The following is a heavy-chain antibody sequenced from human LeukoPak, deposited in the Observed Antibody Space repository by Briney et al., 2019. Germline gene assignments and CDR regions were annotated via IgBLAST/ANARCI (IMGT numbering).Heavy chain of an antibody. Sequence: SQTLSLTCTVSGGSISSGDYYWSWIRQPPGKGLEWIGYIYYSGSTNYNPSLKSRVTISLDTSKNQFSLKLSSVTAADTAVYYCARSELLWFGGVNSGFDYWGQGTLVTVSS. D-gene: IGHD3-10*01. V-gene: IGHV4-30-4*01. CDR3: ARSELLWFGGVNSGFDY. J-gene: IGHJ4*02. CDR2: IYYSGST. CDR1: GGSISSGDYY.